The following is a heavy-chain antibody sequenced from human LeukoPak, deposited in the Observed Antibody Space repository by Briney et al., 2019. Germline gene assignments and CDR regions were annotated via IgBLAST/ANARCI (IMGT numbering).Heavy chain of an antibody. J-gene: IGHJ4*02. D-gene: IGHD3-10*01. V-gene: IGHV4-4*02. CDR3: ASEKGSAAPLDY. Sequence: SETLSLTCAVSGGSLSSSNWWSWVRQPPGKGLEWIGEIYHSGSTNYNPSLKSRVTISVDKSKNQFSLKLSSVTAADTAVYYCASEKGSAAPLDYWGQGTLVTVSS. CDR2: IYHSGST. CDR1: GGSLSSSNW.